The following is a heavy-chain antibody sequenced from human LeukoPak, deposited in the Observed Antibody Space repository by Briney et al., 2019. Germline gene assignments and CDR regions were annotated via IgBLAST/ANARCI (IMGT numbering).Heavy chain of an antibody. CDR2: IYYSGST. Sequence: SETLSLTCTVSGGSISSYYWSWIRQPPGKGLEWIGYIYYSGSTNYNPSLKSRVTISVDTSKHQFSLKLSSVTASDTAVHYCAGHIGGVWGGIFRDPYNWFDPWGQGTLVTVSS. D-gene: IGHD3-10*01. CDR3: AGHIGGVWGGIFRDPYNWFDP. J-gene: IGHJ5*02. CDR1: GGSISSYY. V-gene: IGHV4-59*08.